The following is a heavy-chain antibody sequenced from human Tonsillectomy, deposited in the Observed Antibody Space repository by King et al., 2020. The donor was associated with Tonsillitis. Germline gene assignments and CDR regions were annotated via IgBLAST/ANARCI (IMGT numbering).Heavy chain of an antibody. Sequence: VQLVESGGGLVQPGGSLRLSCAASGFTFSSYWMHWVRQAPGKGLVWVSRIVSDGSSTSYADSVKGRFTISRDNAKNTLYLQMNSLRAEDTAVYYCATSNAHSFDSWGQGILVTVSS. CDR3: ATSNAHSFDS. D-gene: IGHD2-8*01. CDR1: GFTFSSYW. V-gene: IGHV3-74*01. J-gene: IGHJ4*02. CDR2: IVSDGSST.